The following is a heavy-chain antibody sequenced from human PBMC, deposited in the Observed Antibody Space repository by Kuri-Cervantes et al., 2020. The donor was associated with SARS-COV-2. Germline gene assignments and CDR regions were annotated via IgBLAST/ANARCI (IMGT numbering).Heavy chain of an antibody. CDR3: ARDVSGARDY. J-gene: IGHJ4*02. D-gene: IGHD3-10*01. V-gene: IGHV3-66*01. Sequence: GGSLRLSCAASGFTFSSYAMSWVRQAPGKGLEWVSVIYSGGSTYYADYVKGRFTISRDNSKNTLYLKMNSLRAEDTAIYYCARDVSGARDYWGQGTLGTVSS. CDR1: GFTFSSYA. CDR2: IYSGGST.